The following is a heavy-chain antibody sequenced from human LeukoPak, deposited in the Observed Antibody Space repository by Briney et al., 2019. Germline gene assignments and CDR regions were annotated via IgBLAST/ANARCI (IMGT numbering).Heavy chain of an antibody. CDR2: IWHDGRNK. Sequence: GRSLRLSCAASGFTFNSYAMHWVRQAPGKGLEWVAVIWHDGRNKYYVDSVKGRFTISRDNSKNTLYLQMNSLRAEDTAVYYCARIMNDFWSGYYPLALNYWGQGTPVTVSS. V-gene: IGHV3-33*08. CDR3: ARIMNDFWSGYYPLALNY. D-gene: IGHD3-3*01. CDR1: GFTFNSYA. J-gene: IGHJ4*02.